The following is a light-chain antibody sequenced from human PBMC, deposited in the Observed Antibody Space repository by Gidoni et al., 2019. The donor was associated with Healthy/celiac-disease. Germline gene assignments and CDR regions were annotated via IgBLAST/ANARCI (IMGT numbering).Light chain of an antibody. V-gene: IGKV2-28*01. Sequence: DPVRTQSPLSLPVTPGEPASISCRSSQSLLHSNGYNYLDWYLQKPGQSPQLLIYLGSNRASGVPDRFSGSGSGTDFTLKISRVEAEDVGVYYCMQALQTPPTFGQGTKVEIK. CDR2: LGS. CDR3: MQALQTPPT. J-gene: IGKJ1*01. CDR1: QSLLHSNGYNY.